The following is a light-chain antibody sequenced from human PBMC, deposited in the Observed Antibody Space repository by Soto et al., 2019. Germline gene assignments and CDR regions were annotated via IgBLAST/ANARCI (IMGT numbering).Light chain of an antibody. CDR3: CSYTRSGTLI. CDR1: SSDVGGYNS. Sequence: QSVLTQPASVSGSPGESITISCTGTSSDVGGYNSVSWYQHHPGKAPKLILYDVSNRPSGVSYRFSGTKSGNTASLTVSGLQAEDEADYYCCSYTRSGTLIFGTGTKVTVL. J-gene: IGLJ1*01. V-gene: IGLV2-14*03. CDR2: DVS.